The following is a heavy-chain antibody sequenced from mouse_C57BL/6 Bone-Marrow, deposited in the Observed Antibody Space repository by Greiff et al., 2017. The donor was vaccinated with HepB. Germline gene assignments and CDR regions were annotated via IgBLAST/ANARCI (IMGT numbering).Heavy chain of an antibody. CDR1: GFNIKDYY. CDR3: ARSREWLRRGLYFDY. D-gene: IGHD2-2*01. CDR2: IDPEDGET. J-gene: IGHJ2*01. Sequence: EVQLQQSGAELVKPGASVKLSCTASGFNIKDYYMHWVKQRTEQGLEWIGRIDPEDGETKYAPKFQGKATITVDTSSNTSYLQLSSLTTEDTAGYYCARSREWLRRGLYFDYWGQGTTLTVSS. V-gene: IGHV14-2*01.